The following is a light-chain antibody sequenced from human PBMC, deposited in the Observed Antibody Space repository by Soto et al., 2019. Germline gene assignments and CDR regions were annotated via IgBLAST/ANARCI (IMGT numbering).Light chain of an antibody. J-gene: IGKJ5*01. CDR1: ETVSTN. CDR3: QQYSNWPPAIT. Sequence: RVVKEKPAALAGSPGERATLSCRATETVSTNLAWFQRKAGQPPRLLIYGSSTRATGVPDRFSGSGSGTEFALIISSLQSEDVAVYYCQQYSNWPPAITFGQGTRLEI. V-gene: IGKV3-15*01. CDR2: GSS.